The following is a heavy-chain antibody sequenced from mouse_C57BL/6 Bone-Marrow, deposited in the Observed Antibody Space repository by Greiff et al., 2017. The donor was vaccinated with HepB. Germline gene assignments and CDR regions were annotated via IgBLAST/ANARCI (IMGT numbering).Heavy chain of an antibody. CDR1: GFSLTSYG. CDR2: IWRGGST. CDR3: AKFDGYYDWFAY. V-gene: IGHV2-5*01. Sequence: VKLMESGPGLVQPSQSLSITCTVSGFSLTSYGVHWVRQSPGKGLEWLGVIWRGGSTDYNAAFMSRLSITKDNSKSQVFFKMNSLQADDTAIYYCAKFDGYYDWFAYWGQGTLVTVSA. J-gene: IGHJ3*01. D-gene: IGHD2-3*01.